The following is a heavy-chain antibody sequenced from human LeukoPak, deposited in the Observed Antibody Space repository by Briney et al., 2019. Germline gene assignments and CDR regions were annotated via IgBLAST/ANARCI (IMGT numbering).Heavy chain of an antibody. V-gene: IGHV1-2*02. CDR1: GYTFTVYY. Sequence: ASVKVSCKASGYTFTVYYMHWVRQAPGQGLEWMGWIHPNSGGTKFAQKFQGRVTMTRDTSISTAYMELSRLRSDDTAVYYCARVAAAGTKYFDYWGQGTLVTVSS. D-gene: IGHD6-13*01. CDR3: ARVAAAGTKYFDY. J-gene: IGHJ4*02. CDR2: IHPNSGGT.